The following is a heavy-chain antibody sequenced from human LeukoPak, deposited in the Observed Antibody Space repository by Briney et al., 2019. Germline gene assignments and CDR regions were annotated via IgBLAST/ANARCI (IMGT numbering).Heavy chain of an antibody. CDR1: GFTFSTFA. V-gene: IGHV3-23*01. Sequence: GGSLRLSCAASGFTFSTFAMIWVRQPPGKGLEWVSSIFPSGGEIHYADSVRGRFTISRDNAKNTLYLQMNTLRAEDTAVYYCAGGGHWFDPWGQGTLVTVSS. CDR2: IFPSGGEI. J-gene: IGHJ5*02. CDR3: AGGGHWFDP.